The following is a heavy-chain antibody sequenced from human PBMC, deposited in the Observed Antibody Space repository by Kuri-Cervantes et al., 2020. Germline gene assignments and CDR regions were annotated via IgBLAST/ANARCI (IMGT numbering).Heavy chain of an antibody. V-gene: IGHV4-30-4*08. J-gene: IGHJ6*03. Sequence: SQTLSLTCTVSGGSISSGDYYWNWIRQPPGKGLEWIGYIYYSGSTYHNPSLKSRVTISVDTSKNQFSLKLSSVTAADTAVYYCARVPILTGYYIGYYYTDVWGKGTTVTVSS. D-gene: IGHD3-9*01. CDR2: IYYSGST. CDR3: ARVPILTGYYIGYYYTDV. CDR1: GGSISSGDYY.